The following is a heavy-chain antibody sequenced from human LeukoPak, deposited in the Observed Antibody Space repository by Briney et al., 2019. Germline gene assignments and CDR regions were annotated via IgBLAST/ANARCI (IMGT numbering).Heavy chain of an antibody. CDR3: ARVGYYFGSGSLIQYYFDY. V-gene: IGHV3-74*01. D-gene: IGHD3-10*01. CDR1: GFTLSSYW. Sequence: PGGTLRLSCAASGFTLSSYWMHWVRQAPGKGLVWVSHINSDASSTSYADSVKGRFTISRDNAKNALYLQMNSLRAEDTAMYYCARVGYYFGSGSLIQYYFDYWGQGTLVTVSS. J-gene: IGHJ4*02. CDR2: INSDASST.